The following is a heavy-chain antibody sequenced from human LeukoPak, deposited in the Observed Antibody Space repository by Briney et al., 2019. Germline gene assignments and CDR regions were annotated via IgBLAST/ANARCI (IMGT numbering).Heavy chain of an antibody. V-gene: IGHV3-23*01. J-gene: IGHJ5*02. CDR2: ISGSGGST. CDR1: GFTFSSYA. Sequence: GGFLRLSCAASGFTFSSYAMSWVRQAPGKGLEWVSAISGSGGSTYYADSVKGRFTISRDNSKNTLYLQMNSLRAEDTAVYYCAKGDHYGDSGPWGQGTLVTVSS. D-gene: IGHD4-17*01. CDR3: AKGDHYGDSGP.